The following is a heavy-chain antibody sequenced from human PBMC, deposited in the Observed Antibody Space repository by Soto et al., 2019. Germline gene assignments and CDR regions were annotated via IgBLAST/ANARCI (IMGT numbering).Heavy chain of an antibody. V-gene: IGHV4-31*03. J-gene: IGHJ6*02. CDR3: AMSGGALVGAPVPVYYYYGMDV. CDR1: GGSISSGGYY. D-gene: IGHD1-26*01. CDR2: IYYSGST. Sequence: SETLSLTCTVSGGSISSGGYYWSWIRQHPGKGLEWIGYIYYSGSTYYNPSLKSRVTISVDTSKNQFSLKLSSVTAADTAVDYCAMSGGALVGAPVPVYYYYGMDVWGQGTTVTVSS.